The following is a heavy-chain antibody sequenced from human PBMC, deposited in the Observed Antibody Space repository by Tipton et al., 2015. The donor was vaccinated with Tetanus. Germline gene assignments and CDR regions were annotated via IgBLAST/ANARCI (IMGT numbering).Heavy chain of an antibody. Sequence: GSLRLSCAASGFTFSSYAMSWVRQAPGKGLEWVSAISGSGGSTYYADSVKGRFTISRDNSKNTLYLQMNSLRAEDTAVYYCAKIRCYYGSGSYFEMCVGLYYYYGMDVWGQGTTVTVSS. V-gene: IGHV3-23*01. CDR2: ISGSGGST. CDR1: GFTFSSYA. CDR3: AKIRCYYGSGSYFEMCVGLYYYYGMDV. J-gene: IGHJ6*02. D-gene: IGHD3-10*01.